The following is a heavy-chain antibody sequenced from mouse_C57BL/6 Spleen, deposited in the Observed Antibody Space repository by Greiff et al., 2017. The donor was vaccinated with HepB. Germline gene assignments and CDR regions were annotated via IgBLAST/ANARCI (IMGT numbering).Heavy chain of an antibody. D-gene: IGHD1-1*01. Sequence: EVKLVESGGGLVQPGESLKLSCESNEYEFPSHDMSWVRKTPEKRLELVAAINSDGGSTYYPDTMERRFIISRDNTTKTLYLQLSSLRSEDTALYYCARRGHYYDGSDWYFDVWGTGTTVTVSS. CDR2: INSDGGST. CDR3: ARRGHYYDGSDWYFDV. J-gene: IGHJ1*03. CDR1: EYEFPSHD. V-gene: IGHV5-2*01.